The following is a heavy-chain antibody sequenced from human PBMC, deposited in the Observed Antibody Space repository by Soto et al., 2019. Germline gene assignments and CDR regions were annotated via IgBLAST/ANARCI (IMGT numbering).Heavy chain of an antibody. Sequence: QVHLVQSGVEVKKPGSSVRVSCKASGVTFSSYGFSWVRQAPGQGLEWMGGIIPMFGTANYAQKFQGRVTITADESTSTAYMELGSLRSEDTAVYYCARGSDGYKEYAFGIWGQGTMVTVSS. D-gene: IGHD2-21*01. V-gene: IGHV1-69*01. CDR3: ARGSDGYKEYAFGI. CDR2: IIPMFGTA. J-gene: IGHJ3*02. CDR1: GVTFSSYG.